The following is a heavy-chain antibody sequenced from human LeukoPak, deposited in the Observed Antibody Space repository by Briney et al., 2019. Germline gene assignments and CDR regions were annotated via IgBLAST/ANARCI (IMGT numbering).Heavy chain of an antibody. Sequence: GGSLRLSCAASGFTFSSYSMNWVRQAPGKGLEWVSSISSSSSYIYYADSVKGRFTISRDNAKNCLYLQMNSLIAEDTAVYYCARDLGVRGVITISDAFDIWGQGTMVTVSS. V-gene: IGHV3-21*01. CDR1: GFTFSSYS. CDR3: ARDLGVRGVITISDAFDI. CDR2: ISSSSSYI. D-gene: IGHD3-10*01. J-gene: IGHJ3*02.